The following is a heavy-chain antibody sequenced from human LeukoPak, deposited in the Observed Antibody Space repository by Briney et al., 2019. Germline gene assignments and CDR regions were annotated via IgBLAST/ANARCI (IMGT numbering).Heavy chain of an antibody. Sequence: GGSLRLSCAASGFTFTSYGMHWVRQAPGKGLEWVALITYDGYYKYYSDSVKGRFTTSSDTSKNTLYLQMNSLRAEDTAVYYCARDLSPVVRASPMGYWGQGTPVTVSS. CDR2: ITYDGYYK. CDR1: GFTFTSYG. CDR3: ARDLSPVVRASPMGY. J-gene: IGHJ4*02. V-gene: IGHV3-30*03. D-gene: IGHD3-10*01.